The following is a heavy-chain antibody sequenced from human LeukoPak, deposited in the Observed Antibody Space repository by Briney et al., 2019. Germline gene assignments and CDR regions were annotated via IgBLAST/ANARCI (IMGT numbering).Heavy chain of an antibody. Sequence: TSETLSLTCAVYGGSFSGYYWSWIRQPPGKGLEWIGEINHSGSTNYNPSLKSRVTISVDTSKNQFSLKLSSVTAADTAVYYCARAEYDFWSGYSNYYYYGMDVWGQGTTVTVSS. CDR3: ARAEYDFWSGYSNYYYYGMDV. J-gene: IGHJ6*02. CDR1: GGSFSGYY. CDR2: INHSGST. D-gene: IGHD3-3*01. V-gene: IGHV4-34*01.